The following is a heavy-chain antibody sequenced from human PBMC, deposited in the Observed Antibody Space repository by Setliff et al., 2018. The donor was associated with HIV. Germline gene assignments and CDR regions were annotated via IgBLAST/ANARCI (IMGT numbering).Heavy chain of an antibody. V-gene: IGHV1-8*02. Sequence: SVKVSCKASGYTFTSYDINWVRQATGQGLEWMGWINPNSGNTGYAQKFQGRVAMTRDTSINTVYMELSSLRSEDTAVYYCARRIAFDIWGQGTMVTVSS. CDR2: INPNSGNT. CDR1: GYTFTSYD. J-gene: IGHJ3*02. CDR3: ARRIAFDI.